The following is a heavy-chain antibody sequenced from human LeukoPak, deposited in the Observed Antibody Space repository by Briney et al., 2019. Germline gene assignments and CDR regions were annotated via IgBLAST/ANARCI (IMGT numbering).Heavy chain of an antibody. CDR3: ARTPFSVDTAIF. CDR2: MYYSGST. Sequence: SETLSLTCTVSGGSISSDSYYWSWIRQPPGKRLEWIGDMYYSGSTYYNPSLKSRVTISIDTSKNQFSPRLSSVIVADTAVYYCARTPFSVDTAIFWGQGTLVIVSS. J-gene: IGHJ4*02. D-gene: IGHD5-18*01. V-gene: IGHV4-39*01. CDR1: GGSISSDSYY.